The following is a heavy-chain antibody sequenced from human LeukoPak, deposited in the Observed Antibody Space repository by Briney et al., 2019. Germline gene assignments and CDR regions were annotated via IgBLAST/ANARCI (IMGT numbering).Heavy chain of an antibody. V-gene: IGHV3-7*01. CDR1: GFTFSSYE. J-gene: IGHJ4*02. CDR2: IKQDGSEK. Sequence: PGGSLRLSCAASGFTFSSYEMNWVRQAPGKGLEWVANIKQDGSEKYYVDSVKGRFTISRDNAKNSLYLQMNSLRAEDTAVYYCARGDADFDYWGQGTLVTVSS. CDR3: ARGDADFDY. D-gene: IGHD5-24*01.